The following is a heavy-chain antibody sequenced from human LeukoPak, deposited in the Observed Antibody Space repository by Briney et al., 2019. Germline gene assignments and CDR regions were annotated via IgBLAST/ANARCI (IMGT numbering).Heavy chain of an antibody. Sequence: SETLSLTCTVSGGSISSYYWSWIRQPAGKGLEWLGRIYASGSTNYNPSLKSRVTISVDTSKNQFSLKLSSVTAADTAVYYCARDHKKYSSSGYYMDVWGKGTTVTVSS. CDR2: IYASGST. D-gene: IGHD6-13*01. CDR1: GGSISSYY. J-gene: IGHJ6*03. CDR3: ARDHKKYSSSGYYMDV. V-gene: IGHV4-4*07.